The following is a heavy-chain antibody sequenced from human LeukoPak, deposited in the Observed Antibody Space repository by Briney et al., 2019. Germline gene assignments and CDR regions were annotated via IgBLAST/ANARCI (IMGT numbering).Heavy chain of an antibody. CDR1: GYTFTSNY. D-gene: IGHD3-3*01. CDR2: ISPSGGST. CDR3: ARGVGGYDYYYYYMDV. Sequence: ASVKVSCKAFGYTFTSNYMHWVRQAPGQGPEWMGVISPSGGSTTYAQKFQGRVTLTRDMSTSTDYLELSSLRSEDTAVYYCARGVGGYDYYYYYMDVWGKGTTVTISS. V-gene: IGHV1-46*01. J-gene: IGHJ6*03.